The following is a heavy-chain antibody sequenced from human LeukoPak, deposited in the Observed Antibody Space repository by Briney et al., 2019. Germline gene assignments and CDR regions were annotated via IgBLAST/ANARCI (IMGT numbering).Heavy chain of an antibody. Sequence: TGGSLRLSCVASGFTFSSYGMHWVRQAPGKGLEGVAVISFVGSTKYYADSVKGRFTISRDNSKNTLYLQMNSLRAEDTAVYYCAKDYYGSGSYGYFDYWGQGTLVTVSS. V-gene: IGHV3-30*18. D-gene: IGHD3-10*01. CDR3: AKDYYGSGSYGYFDY. CDR2: ISFVGSTK. CDR1: GFTFSSYG. J-gene: IGHJ4*02.